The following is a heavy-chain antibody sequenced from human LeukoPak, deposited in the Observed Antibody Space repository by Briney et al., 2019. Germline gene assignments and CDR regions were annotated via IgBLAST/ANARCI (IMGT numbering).Heavy chain of an antibody. CDR2: MNPNSGNT. D-gene: IGHD6-19*01. CDR3: ARVTVAGTTISGGFDY. Sequence: ASVKVSCKASGYTFTSYDINWVRQATGQGLEWMGWMNPNSGNTGYAQKFQGRVTMTRNTSISTAYMELSSLRSEDTAVYYCARVTVAGTTISGGFDYWGQGTLVTVSS. CDR1: GYTFTSYD. V-gene: IGHV1-8*01. J-gene: IGHJ4*02.